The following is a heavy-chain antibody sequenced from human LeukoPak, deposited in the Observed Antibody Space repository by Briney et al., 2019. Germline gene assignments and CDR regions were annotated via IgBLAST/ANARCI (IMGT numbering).Heavy chain of an antibody. CDR3: VRGNYDNRGYSNAFDI. J-gene: IGHJ3*02. V-gene: IGHV4-59*01. D-gene: IGHD3-22*01. CDR1: GASISSSY. Sequence: SETLSLTCTVSGASISSSYWSWIRQTPGKRLEWIGYIYYNGNSNSNPSLKSRVTISADTSKNQFSLKLSSVTAADTATYYCVRGNYDNRGYSNAFDIWGQGTTVTVSS. CDR2: IYYNGNS.